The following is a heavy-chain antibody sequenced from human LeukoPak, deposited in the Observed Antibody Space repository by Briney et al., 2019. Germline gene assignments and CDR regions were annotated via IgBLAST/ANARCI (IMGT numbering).Heavy chain of an antibody. J-gene: IGHJ4*02. CDR1: GFTFNSHS. CDR2: ITGSSNII. Sequence: GGSLRLSCLASGFTFNSHSMSWVRKAPGKGLEWVSYITGSSNIIYYADSVKGRFTISRDNAKNSLYLQMNSLRDEDTAVYYCARDSPGNYWGQGTLVTVSS. V-gene: IGHV3-48*02. CDR3: ARDSPGNY.